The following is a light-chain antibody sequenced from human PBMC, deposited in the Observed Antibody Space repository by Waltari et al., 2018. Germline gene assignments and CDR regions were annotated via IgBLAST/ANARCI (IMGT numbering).Light chain of an antibody. CDR2: RAS. J-gene: IGKJ1*01. Sequence: DVVMTQSPLSLPVTLGQPASISCRSSQSLPHSDGNTYLSWFQQRPGQSPRSLFYRASRRDFGVPDRFSGSGSGTDFTLRISRMEAEDVGVYYCMQGTHWPWTFGQGTKVEL. V-gene: IGKV2-30*02. CDR3: MQGTHWPWT. CDR1: QSLPHSDGNTY.